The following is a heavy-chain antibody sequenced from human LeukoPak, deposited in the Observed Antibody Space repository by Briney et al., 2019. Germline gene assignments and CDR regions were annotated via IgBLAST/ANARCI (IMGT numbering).Heavy chain of an antibody. Sequence: GRSLRLSCAASGFTFSSYGMHWVRQAPGKGLEGVAAIWYDGTDKKYADSVKGRFTISRDNSKNTLDLEMNSLRAEDTAVYYCARVKDCSGGSCLNNYFDYWGQGTLVTVSS. D-gene: IGHD2-15*01. CDR2: IWYDGTDK. CDR1: GFTFSSYG. V-gene: IGHV3-33*01. J-gene: IGHJ4*02. CDR3: ARVKDCSGGSCLNNYFDY.